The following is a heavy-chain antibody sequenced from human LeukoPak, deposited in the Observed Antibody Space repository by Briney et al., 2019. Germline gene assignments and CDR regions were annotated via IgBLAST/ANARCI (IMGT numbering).Heavy chain of an antibody. CDR3: ARERRPGNWFDP. CDR1: GGSISGYY. D-gene: IGHD1-1*01. V-gene: IGHV4-59*12. J-gene: IGHJ5*02. Sequence: SETLSLTCTVSGGSISGYYWSWIRQPPGKGLEWIGYIYYSGSTNYNPSLKSRVTISVDTSKNQFSLKLSSVTAAGTAVYYCARERRPGNWFDPWGQGTLVTVSS. CDR2: IYYSGST.